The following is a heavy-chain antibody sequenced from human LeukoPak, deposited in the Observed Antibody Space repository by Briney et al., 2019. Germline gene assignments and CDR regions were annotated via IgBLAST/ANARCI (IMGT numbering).Heavy chain of an antibody. CDR1: GGSFSGYY. J-gene: IGHJ6*03. CDR3: ARVYSSSSKTHYYYYMDV. CDR2: INHSGST. Sequence: PSETLSLTCAVYGGSFSGYYWSWIRQPPGMGLEWIGEINHSGSTNYNPSLKSRVTISVDTSKNQFSLKLSSVTAADTAVYYCARVYSSSSKTHYYYYMDVWGKGTTVTVSS. D-gene: IGHD6-6*01. V-gene: IGHV4-34*01.